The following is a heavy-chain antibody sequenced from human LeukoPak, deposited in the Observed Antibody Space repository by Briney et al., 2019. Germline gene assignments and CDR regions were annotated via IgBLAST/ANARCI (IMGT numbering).Heavy chain of an antibody. CDR1: GFTFSNYG. CDR3: AKDSTYCSGGSCYLPDTFDI. J-gene: IGHJ3*02. CDR2: ISGSGGST. D-gene: IGHD2-15*01. Sequence: PGRSLRLSCAASGFTFSNYGMSWVRQAPGKGLEWVSVISGSGGSTYYADSVKGRFTISRDNSKNTLYLQINSLRAEDTAVYYCAKDSTYCSGGSCYLPDTFDIWGQGTMVTVSS. V-gene: IGHV3-23*01.